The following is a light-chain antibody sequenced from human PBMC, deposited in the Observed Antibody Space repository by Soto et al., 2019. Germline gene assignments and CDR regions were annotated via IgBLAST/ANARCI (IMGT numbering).Light chain of an antibody. CDR3: QQRRNWPPLT. J-gene: IGKJ4*01. V-gene: IGKV3-11*01. CDR2: DAS. CDR1: QSVSSY. Sequence: EIVLTQSPVTLSLSPGERATLSCRASQSVSSYLAWYQQKPGQAPRLLIFDASNRATGIPARFSGSGSGTDFTLTISRLEPEDFAVYYCQQRRNWPPLTFGGGTKVEIK.